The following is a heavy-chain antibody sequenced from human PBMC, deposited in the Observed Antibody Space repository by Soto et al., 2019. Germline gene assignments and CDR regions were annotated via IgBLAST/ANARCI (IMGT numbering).Heavy chain of an antibody. CDR2: ISSSSSYI. CDR1: GFTFSGYS. Sequence: VGSLRLSCAASGFTFSGYSMNWVRQAPGKGLEWVSSISSSSSYIYYADSVKGRFTISRDNAKNSLYLQMNSLRAEDTAVYYCARTYSSGWTLVYGMDVWGQGTTVTVSS. J-gene: IGHJ6*02. V-gene: IGHV3-21*01. D-gene: IGHD6-19*01. CDR3: ARTYSSGWTLVYGMDV.